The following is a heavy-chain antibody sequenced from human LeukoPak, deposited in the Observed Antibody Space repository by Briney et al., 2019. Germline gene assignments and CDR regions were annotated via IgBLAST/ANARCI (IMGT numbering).Heavy chain of an antibody. D-gene: IGHD6-6*01. CDR3: AKGRYSSSPFDP. CDR2: IKQDGSEK. V-gene: IGHV3-7*01. CDR1: GFTFSSYW. Sequence: GGSLRLSCAASGFTFSSYWMSWVRQAPGKGLEWVANIKQDGSEKYHVDSVKGRFTISRDNAKNSLYLQMNSLRAEDTAVYYCAKGRYSSSPFDPWGQGTLVTVSS. J-gene: IGHJ5*02.